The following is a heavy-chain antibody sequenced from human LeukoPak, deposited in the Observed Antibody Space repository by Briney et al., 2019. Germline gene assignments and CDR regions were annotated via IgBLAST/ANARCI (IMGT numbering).Heavy chain of an antibody. D-gene: IGHD3-22*01. CDR3: AKGGYYYDSSGYYYNYGAFYI. J-gene: IGHJ3*02. Sequence: PGGSLRLSCAASGFTFSSYAMSWVRQAPGKGLEWVSAISGSGGSTYYADSVKGRFTISRDNSKNTLYLQMNSPRAEDTAVYYCAKGGYYYDSSGYYYNYGAFYIWGQGTMVTVSS. CDR2: ISGSGGST. CDR1: GFTFSSYA. V-gene: IGHV3-23*01.